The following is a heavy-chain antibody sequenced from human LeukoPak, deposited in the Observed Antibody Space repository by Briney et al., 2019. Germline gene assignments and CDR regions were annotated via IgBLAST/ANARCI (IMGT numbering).Heavy chain of an antibody. D-gene: IGHD4-17*01. J-gene: IGHJ4*02. CDR3: AKAPQSTVTTSYFDY. CDR1: GFTFSSSW. CDR2: IKTDGSTT. V-gene: IGHV3-74*01. Sequence: GGSLRLSCAVSGFTFSSSWMHWVRQAPGKGLVWVSHIKTDGSTTAYADSVKGRFTISRDNAKNTLYLQKNSLRAEDTALYYCAKAPQSTVTTSYFDYWGQGTLVTVSS.